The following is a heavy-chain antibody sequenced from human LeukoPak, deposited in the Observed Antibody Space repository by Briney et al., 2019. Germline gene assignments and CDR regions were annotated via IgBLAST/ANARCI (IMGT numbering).Heavy chain of an antibody. Sequence: GGSLRLSCAASGFTFSSYSMNWVRQALGKGLEWVSSISSSSSYIYYADSVKGRFTISRDNAKNSLYLQMNSLRAEDTAVYYCASAVAGLEFDYWGQGTLVTVSS. D-gene: IGHD6-19*01. V-gene: IGHV3-21*01. CDR2: ISSSSSYI. CDR1: GFTFSSYS. CDR3: ASAVAGLEFDY. J-gene: IGHJ4*02.